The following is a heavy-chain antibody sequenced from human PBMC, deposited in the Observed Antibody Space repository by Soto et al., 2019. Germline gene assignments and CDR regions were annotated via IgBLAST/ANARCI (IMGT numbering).Heavy chain of an antibody. CDR1: GFTFSNYA. V-gene: IGHV3-23*01. J-gene: IGHJ4*02. D-gene: IGHD6-19*01. Sequence: HPGGSLRLSCAASGFTFSNYAMSWVRQAPGKGLEWVSAISGSGDSTYYADSVKGRFTISRDNSKNTLYLQMNSLRAEDTAVYYSANSGSSGWYRYDYWGQGTLVTVSS. CDR2: ISGSGDST. CDR3: ANSGSSGWYRYDY.